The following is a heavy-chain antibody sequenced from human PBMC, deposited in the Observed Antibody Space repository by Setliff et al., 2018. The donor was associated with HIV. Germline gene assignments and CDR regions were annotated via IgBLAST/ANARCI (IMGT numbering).Heavy chain of an antibody. V-gene: IGHV1-18*01. J-gene: IGHJ4*02. CDR3: VRDSDNFWSGYYAAFYY. D-gene: IGHD3-3*01. Sequence: ASVKVSCKASGYTFISYGISWVRQAPGQGLEWTGWISAYNGNTNYAQKLQGRVTMTTDTASSTAYLDLWSMRSDATAVYYCVRDSDNFWSGYYAAFYYWGQRTLVTVSS. CDR1: GYTFISYG. CDR2: ISAYNGNT.